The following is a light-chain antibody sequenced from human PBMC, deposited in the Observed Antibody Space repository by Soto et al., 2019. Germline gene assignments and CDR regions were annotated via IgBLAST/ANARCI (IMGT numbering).Light chain of an antibody. CDR1: QSVSSSY. CDR2: GAS. Sequence: EIVLTQSPGTLSLSPGERATLSCRASQSVSSSYLAWYQHKPGQAPRLLIYGASNRATGIPDRFSGSGSGTDFTLTITRLEPEDFAVYYCQQYGSSPETFGQGTKLEIK. CDR3: QQYGSSPET. V-gene: IGKV3-20*01. J-gene: IGKJ2*01.